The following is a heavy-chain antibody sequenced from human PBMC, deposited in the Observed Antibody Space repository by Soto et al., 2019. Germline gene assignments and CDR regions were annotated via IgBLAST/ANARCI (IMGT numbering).Heavy chain of an antibody. V-gene: IGHV1-18*01. Sequence: QVQLVQSGAEVKKPGASVKVSCKPSGYTFINYGITWVRQAPGQGLEWMGWISGYDGNTNYASKLQGRVTMTRDTSTSTVYMELRSLRSDDTAVYYCARDRGRSCSGGTCPFDYWGQGTLVTVSS. D-gene: IGHD2-15*01. CDR2: ISGYDGNT. CDR3: ARDRGRSCSGGTCPFDY. CDR1: GYTFINYG. J-gene: IGHJ4*02.